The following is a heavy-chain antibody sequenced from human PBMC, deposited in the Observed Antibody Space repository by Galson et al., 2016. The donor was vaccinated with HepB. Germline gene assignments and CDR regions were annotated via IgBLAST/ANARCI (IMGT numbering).Heavy chain of an antibody. CDR3: AKDPNGDYIGAYDS. CDR1: GLALSSYA. V-gene: IGHV3-23*01. J-gene: IGHJ4*02. D-gene: IGHD4-17*01. Sequence: SCAASGLALSSYAVTWVRQAPGKGLEWVSTISGSGNSILYGDSVKGRFTISRDNSKNIVYLQMNSLRAEDTALYYCAKDPNGDYIGAYDSWGQGTLVTVSS. CDR2: ISGSGNSI.